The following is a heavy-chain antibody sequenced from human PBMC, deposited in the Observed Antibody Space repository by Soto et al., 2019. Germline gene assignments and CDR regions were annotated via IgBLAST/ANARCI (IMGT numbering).Heavy chain of an antibody. CDR3: VKDHSMAAAGFNFDC. D-gene: IGHD6-13*01. J-gene: IGHJ4*02. CDR2: ISGSGGST. Sequence: EVQLLESGGGLVQPGGSLRLSCAASGFTFSSYAMSWVRQAPGKGLEWVSAISGSGGSTYYADSVKGRFTISRDNSKNTLYLQMNSLRAEHTAVYYCVKDHSMAAAGFNFDCWGQGTLVTVSS. CDR1: GFTFSSYA. V-gene: IGHV3-23*01.